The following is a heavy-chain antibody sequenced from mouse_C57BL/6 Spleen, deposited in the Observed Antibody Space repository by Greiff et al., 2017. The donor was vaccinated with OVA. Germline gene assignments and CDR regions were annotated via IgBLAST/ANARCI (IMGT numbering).Heavy chain of an antibody. D-gene: IGHD2-5*01. CDR2: ISSGGSYT. CDR1: GFTFSSYG. V-gene: IGHV5-6*01. CDR3: ARHGYYYSNLDY. J-gene: IGHJ2*01. Sequence: EVQGVESGGDLVKPGGSLKLSCAASGFTFSSYGMSWVRQTPDKRLEWVATISSGGSYTYYPDSVKGRFTLSRDNAKNTLYLQMSSLKSEDTAMYYCARHGYYYSNLDYWGQGTTLTVSS.